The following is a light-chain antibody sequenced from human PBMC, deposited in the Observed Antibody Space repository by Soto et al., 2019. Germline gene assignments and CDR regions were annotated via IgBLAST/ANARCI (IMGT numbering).Light chain of an antibody. CDR1: SNDDGGFDF. CDR2: EVS. J-gene: IGLJ3*02. Sequence: QSALTQPASVSGSPGQSITISCTGTSNDDGGFDFVSWYQQHPGKAPKVIIYEVSNRPSGVSDRFSGSKSGNTASLTISGLQAEDEADYYCNTYTSTSARVFGGGTKLTVL. V-gene: IGLV2-14*01. CDR3: NTYTSTSARV.